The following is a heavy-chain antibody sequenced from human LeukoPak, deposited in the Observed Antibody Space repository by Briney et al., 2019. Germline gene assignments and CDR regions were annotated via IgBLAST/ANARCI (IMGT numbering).Heavy chain of an antibody. CDR3: ARDLSSTSGSR. CDR2: MSSGSNYI. J-gene: IGHJ4*02. D-gene: IGHD2-2*01. Sequence: GESLRLSCVGSGFTFTTYSMNWVRQTPGKGLEWVASMSSGSNYIYYADSVKGRFTISRDNAKNSLYLQMNSLRAEDTAVYYCARDLSSTSGSRWGQGTLVTVSS. V-gene: IGHV3-21*01. CDR1: GFTFTTYS.